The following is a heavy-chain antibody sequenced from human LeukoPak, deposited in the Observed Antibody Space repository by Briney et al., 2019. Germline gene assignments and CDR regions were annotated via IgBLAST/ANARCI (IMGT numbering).Heavy chain of an antibody. D-gene: IGHD3-16*01. CDR3: ARDPPGLTLGSPGDY. V-gene: IGHV1-18*01. Sequence: GASVKVSCKASGYTFTSYGIAWVRQAPGQGLQWMGWISANNGDTSSSQKLQGRVTMTTDTSTNTAYMELRSLTSDDTAVYYCARDPPGLTLGSPGDYWGQGTLVIVSS. J-gene: IGHJ4*02. CDR2: ISANNGDT. CDR1: GYTFTSYG.